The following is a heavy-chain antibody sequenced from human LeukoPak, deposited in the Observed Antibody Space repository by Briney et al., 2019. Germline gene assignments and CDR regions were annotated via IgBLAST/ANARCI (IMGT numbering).Heavy chain of an antibody. CDR2: TVSEIDGGTT. J-gene: IGHJ6*02. CDR1: GFTFNYAW. D-gene: IGHD1-7*01. Sequence: GGSLRLSCAASGFTFNYAWVSWVRQVPGKGLEWVGQTVSEIDGGTTDYAAPVKGRFTISRDDSKSTLYLQMNSLKIEDTAVYYCTTDEDWNYARKDVWGQGATVIVSS. V-gene: IGHV3-15*04. CDR3: TTDEDWNYARKDV.